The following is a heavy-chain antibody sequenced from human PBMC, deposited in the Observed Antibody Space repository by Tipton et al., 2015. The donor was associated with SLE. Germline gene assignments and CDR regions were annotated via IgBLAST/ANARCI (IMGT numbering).Heavy chain of an antibody. Sequence: TLSLTCAVYGGSFSGYYWSWIRQHPGKGLEWIGYIFSSGSTFYNPSLQNRFTISLDTSKNQISLLLTSVIAADTAVYYCARVHWEGHGYFQNWGQGTLVSVSS. CDR1: GGSFSGYY. D-gene: IGHD1-26*01. V-gene: IGHV4-34*09. CDR3: ARVHWEGHGYFQN. CDR2: IFSSGST. J-gene: IGHJ1*01.